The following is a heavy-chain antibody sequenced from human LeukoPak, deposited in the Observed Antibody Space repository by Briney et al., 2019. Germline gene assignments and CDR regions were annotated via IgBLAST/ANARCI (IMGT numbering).Heavy chain of an antibody. CDR3: AKIRQKAIAAAGCDY. CDR1: GFTFSSYA. CDR2: ISGSGGST. D-gene: IGHD6-13*01. J-gene: IGHJ4*02. V-gene: IGHV3-23*01. Sequence: GGSLRLSCAASGFTFSSYAMSWVRQAPGKGLEWVSVISGSGGSTHYADSVKGRFTISRDNSKNTLYLQMNSLRAEDTAVYYCAKIRQKAIAAAGCDYWGQGTLVTVSS.